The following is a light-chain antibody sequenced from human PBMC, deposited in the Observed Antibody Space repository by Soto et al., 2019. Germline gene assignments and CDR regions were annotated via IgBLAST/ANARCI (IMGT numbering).Light chain of an antibody. CDR3: CSYAGSYTVV. Sequence: QSGLTQPASVSGSPGQSITISCTGTNIDVGGYNYVSWYQQHPGKAPKLMIYDVSKRPSGVPDRFSGSKSGNTASLTISGLQAEDEADYYCCSYAGSYTVVFGGGTKLTVL. J-gene: IGLJ2*01. V-gene: IGLV2-11*01. CDR1: NIDVGGYNY. CDR2: DVS.